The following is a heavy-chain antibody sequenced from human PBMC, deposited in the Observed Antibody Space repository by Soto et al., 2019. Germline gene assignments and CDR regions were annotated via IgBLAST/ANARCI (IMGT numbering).Heavy chain of an antibody. CDR3: ARHLRLGATQYYYYYGMDV. Sequence: SETLSLTCTVSGGSISSSSHYWGWIRQPPGKGLEWIGSIYYSGSTYYNPSLKSRVTISVDTSKNQFSLKLSSVTAADTAVYYCARHLRLGATQYYYYYGMDVWGQGTTVTV. J-gene: IGHJ6*02. CDR2: IYYSGST. D-gene: IGHD1-26*01. CDR1: GGSISSSSHY. V-gene: IGHV4-39*01.